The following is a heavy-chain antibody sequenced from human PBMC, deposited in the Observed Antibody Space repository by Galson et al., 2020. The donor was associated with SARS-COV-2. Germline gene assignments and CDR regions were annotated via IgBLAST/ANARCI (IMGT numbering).Heavy chain of an antibody. CDR3: ARDNRIAVTKRGAFDI. Sequence: ETSETLSLTCNVSGASISNEGYYWGWIRQHPGKGLEWIAYIYFTGSAYYNPSLKSRVTISVDTSKNQFSLRLKSVTAADTAIYFCARDNRIAVTKRGAFDIWGQGTMEPSLQ. J-gene: IGHJ3*02. V-gene: IGHV4-31*03. CDR1: GASISNEGYY. CDR2: IYFTGSA. D-gene: IGHD6-19*01.